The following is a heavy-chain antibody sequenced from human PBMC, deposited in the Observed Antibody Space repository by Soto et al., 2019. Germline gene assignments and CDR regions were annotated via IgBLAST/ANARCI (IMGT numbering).Heavy chain of an antibody. CDR2: IYSDGRT. CDR1: GFSVSSNY. CDR3: AREISAGFGEPWLDP. Sequence: GGSLRLSCAASGFSVSSNYMTWVRQAPGKGLEWVSIIYSDGRTNYADSVKGRFTISRDNSKNTVYLQMTSLSADDTAVYYCAREISAGFGEPWLDPWGEGLLVTGST. D-gene: IGHD3-10*01. J-gene: IGHJ5*02. V-gene: IGHV3-53*01.